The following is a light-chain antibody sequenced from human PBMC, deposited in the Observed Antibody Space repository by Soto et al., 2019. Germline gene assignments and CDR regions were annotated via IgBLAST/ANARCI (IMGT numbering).Light chain of an antibody. CDR3: AAWDDSLRGWV. Sequence: QSVLTQPPSASGTPGLRVTISCSGISSHIGSNFVYWYQQLPGTDPKLLIYRNNQRPSGVPDRFSGSKSGTSASLAISGLRSEDEADYYCAAWDDSLRGWVFGGGTKLTVL. CDR1: SSHIGSNF. CDR2: RNN. V-gene: IGLV1-47*01. J-gene: IGLJ3*02.